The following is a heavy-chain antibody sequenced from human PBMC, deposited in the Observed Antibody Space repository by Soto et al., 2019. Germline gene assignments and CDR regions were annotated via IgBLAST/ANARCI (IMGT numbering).Heavy chain of an antibody. V-gene: IGHV3-30*03. CDR2: ISYDESNT. D-gene: IGHD3-3*01. J-gene: IGHJ4*02. Sequence: QVQLVESGGGVVQPGRSLRLSCAASGFAFSSYGMHWVRQAPGKGLEWVAVISYDESNTYYADSVKGRFTISRDNSKNKLYLQMNSMRAEDTAVYYCARPGRDFWSGRYYFDYWGQGTLVTVSS. CDR1: GFAFSSYG. CDR3: ARPGRDFWSGRYYFDY.